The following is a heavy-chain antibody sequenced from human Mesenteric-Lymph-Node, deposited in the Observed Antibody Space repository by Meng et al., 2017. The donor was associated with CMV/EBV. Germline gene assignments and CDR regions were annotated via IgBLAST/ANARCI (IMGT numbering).Heavy chain of an antibody. CDR1: GFTFSRYW. D-gene: IGHD3-22*01. V-gene: IGHV3-7*01. CDR2: IKQDGSET. CDR3: ARAPLTYYYDRSGSDDDV. Sequence: GESLKISCATSGFTFSRYWMSWVRQAPGKGLEWVANIKQDGSETYYVDSVKGRFTISKDSAKNSVYLQMNNLRAEDTGVYYCARAPLTYYYDRSGSDDDVWGQGTTVTVSS. J-gene: IGHJ6*02.